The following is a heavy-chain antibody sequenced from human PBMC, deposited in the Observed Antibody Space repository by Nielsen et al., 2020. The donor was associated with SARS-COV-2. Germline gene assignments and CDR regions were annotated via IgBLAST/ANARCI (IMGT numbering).Heavy chain of an antibody. V-gene: IGHV3-23*01. Sequence: GESLKISCVASGFTFSDYAMSWVRQAPGKGPEWVSSISTSGGGTYYAESVKGRFSISRDNSKNTLYLEMNSLRAEDTAIYFCAKMSPPGIAVGTAEYFQHWGQGTLVTVSS. CDR1: GFTFSDYA. J-gene: IGHJ1*01. CDR2: ISTSGGGT. D-gene: IGHD6-19*01. CDR3: AKMSPPGIAVGTAEYFQH.